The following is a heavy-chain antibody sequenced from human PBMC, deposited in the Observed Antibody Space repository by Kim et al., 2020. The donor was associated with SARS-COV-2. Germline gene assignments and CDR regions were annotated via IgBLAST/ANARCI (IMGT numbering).Heavy chain of an antibody. CDR2: ISSSSNYI. J-gene: IGHJ4*02. CDR3: ASCYCSSSSCYRPAPFDY. D-gene: IGHD2-2*01. CDR1: GITFSSYT. Sequence: GGSLRLSCAASGITFSSYTMNWVRQAPGKGLEWVSYISSSSNYIYYADSVKGRFTISRDNAKNSLYLQMNSLRAEDTAVYYCASCYCSSSSCYRPAPFDYWGQGSLVTVSS. V-gene: IGHV3-21*01.